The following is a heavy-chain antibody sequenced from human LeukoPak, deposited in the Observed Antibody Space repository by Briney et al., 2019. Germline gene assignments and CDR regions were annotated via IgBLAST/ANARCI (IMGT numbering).Heavy chain of an antibody. Sequence: GGSLRLSCAASGFTFSSYAMSWVRQAPGKGLEWVSAISGSGGSTYYADSVKGRFTISRDNSKNTLYLQMNSLRAEDTAVYYCAKDFHQDYYVSSGSAEYFQHWGQGTLVTVSS. CDR2: ISGSGGST. D-gene: IGHD3-22*01. CDR3: AKDFHQDYYVSSGSAEYFQH. CDR1: GFTFSSYA. V-gene: IGHV3-23*01. J-gene: IGHJ1*01.